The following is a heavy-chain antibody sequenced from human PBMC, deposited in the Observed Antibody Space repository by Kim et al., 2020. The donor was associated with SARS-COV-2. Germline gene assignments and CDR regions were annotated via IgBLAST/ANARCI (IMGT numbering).Heavy chain of an antibody. CDR1: GFTFSSYG. D-gene: IGHD3-10*01. Sequence: GGSLRLSCAASGFTFSSYGMHWVRQAPGKGLEWVAVISYDGSNKYYADSVKGRFTISRDNSKNTLYLQMNSLRAEDTAVYYCAKEAKAGFGELFFDYWGQGTLVTVSS. V-gene: IGHV3-30*18. CDR2: ISYDGSNK. J-gene: IGHJ4*02. CDR3: AKEAKAGFGELFFDY.